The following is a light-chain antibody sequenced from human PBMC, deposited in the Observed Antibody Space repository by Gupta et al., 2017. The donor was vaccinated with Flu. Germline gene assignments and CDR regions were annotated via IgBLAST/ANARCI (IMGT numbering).Light chain of an antibody. J-gene: IGLJ3*02. V-gene: IGLV2-11*01. CDR1: SSDVGAYDY. Sequence: QSALTQPRSVSGSPGQSVSISCTGTSSDVGAYDYVSWYQQYPGKAPKLIIYDVYKRPSGAPDRSCSTYIAATASLITALLHADDDAYYCWCSYAGRYSWVFGGGTKLTVL. CDR2: DVY. CDR3: CSYAGRYSWV.